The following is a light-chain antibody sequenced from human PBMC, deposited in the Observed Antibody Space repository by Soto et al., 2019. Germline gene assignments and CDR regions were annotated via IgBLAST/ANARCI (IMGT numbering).Light chain of an antibody. Sequence: SVLTQPASVSGSPGHSITISCTGTSSDVGGYDFVSWYQHHPGKAPRLMIYDVSHRPSGVSDRFSASKSGNTASLTISGRLAEDEADYYGSSYTSIRTEVVGTGTKGT. J-gene: IGLJ1*01. CDR1: SSDVGGYDF. CDR2: DVS. V-gene: IGLV2-14*03. CDR3: SSYTSIRTEV.